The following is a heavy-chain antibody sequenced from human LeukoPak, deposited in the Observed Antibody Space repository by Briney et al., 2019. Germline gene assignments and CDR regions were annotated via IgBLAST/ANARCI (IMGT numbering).Heavy chain of an antibody. J-gene: IGHJ5*02. CDR1: GFTVSSNY. Sequence: LGGSLRLPCAASGFTVSSNYMSWVRQAPGKGLEWVSVIYSGGSTYYADSVKGRFTISRDNSKNTLYLQMNSLRAEDTAVYYCARGDRGGHREGWFDPWGQGTLVTVSS. CDR2: IYSGGST. CDR3: ARGDRGGHREGWFDP. V-gene: IGHV3-53*01. D-gene: IGHD2-15*01.